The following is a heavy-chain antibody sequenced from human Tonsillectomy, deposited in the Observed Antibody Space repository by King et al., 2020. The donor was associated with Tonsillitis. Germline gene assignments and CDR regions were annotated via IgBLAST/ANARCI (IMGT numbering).Heavy chain of an antibody. CDR3: ARFIAAAGIDY. J-gene: IGHJ4*02. CDR2: IWYVGSNK. V-gene: IGHV3-33*01. Sequence: VQLVESGGGVVQPGRSLRLSCAASGFTFSSYGMHWVRQAPGKGLEWVAVIWYVGSNKYFADSVKGRFTISRDNSKNTQYLQMNSLRAEDTAVYYCARFIAAAGIDYWGQGTLVTVSS. D-gene: IGHD6-13*01. CDR1: GFTFSSYG.